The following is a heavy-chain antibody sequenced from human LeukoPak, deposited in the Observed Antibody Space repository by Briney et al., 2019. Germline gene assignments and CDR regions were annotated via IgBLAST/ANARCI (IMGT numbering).Heavy chain of an antibody. D-gene: IGHD6-13*01. V-gene: IGHV3-7*04. CDR2: IKEDGTGK. Sequence: GESLRLSCAASGFTFSTYWMSWVRQAPGKGLEWLANIKEDGTGKNHVDSVKGRFTISRDNAKNSLYLQMNGLRAKDTAVYYCAREIPQQLVAMDVWGQGTTVTGSS. CDR1: GFTFSTYW. J-gene: IGHJ6*02. CDR3: AREIPQQLVAMDV.